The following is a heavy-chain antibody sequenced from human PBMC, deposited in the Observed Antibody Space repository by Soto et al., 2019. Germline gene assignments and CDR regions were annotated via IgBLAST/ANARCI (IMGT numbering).Heavy chain of an antibody. J-gene: IGHJ6*02. Sequence: GGSLRLSWAASGFTFSSYDMHWVRQATGKGLEWVSAIGTAGDTYYPGSVKGRFTISRENAKNSLYLQMNSLRAEDTAVYYCARAEIMDVTYSSYRMDVWGQGTTVTVSS. CDR2: IGTAGDT. V-gene: IGHV3-13*01. D-gene: IGHD2-15*01. CDR3: ARAEIMDVTYSSYRMDV. CDR1: GFTFSSYD.